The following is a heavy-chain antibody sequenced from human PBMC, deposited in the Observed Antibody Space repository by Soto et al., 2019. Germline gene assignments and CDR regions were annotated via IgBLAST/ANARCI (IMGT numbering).Heavy chain of an antibody. CDR1: GFTFSDYY. V-gene: IGHV3-11*05. D-gene: IGHD6-13*01. CDR3: ARDTRAGYSSRQGFDY. CDR2: ISSSSSYT. Sequence: QVQLVESGGGLVKPGGSLRLSCAASGFTFSDYYMSWSRQSPGKGLEWVSYISSSSSYTNYADSVKGRFTISRDNAKNSVYLQMNSLRAEDTAVYYCARDTRAGYSSRQGFDYWGQGTLVTVSS. J-gene: IGHJ4*02.